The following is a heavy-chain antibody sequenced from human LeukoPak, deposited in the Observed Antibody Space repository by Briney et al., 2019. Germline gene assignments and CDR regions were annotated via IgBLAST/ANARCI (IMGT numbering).Heavy chain of an antibody. CDR3: AKDSASSGYYPFDY. V-gene: IGHV3-9*01. Sequence: GGSLRLSCAASGFTFDDYAMHWVRQAPGKGLEWVSGISWNSGSIGYADSVKGRFTISRDNAKNSLYLQMNSLRAEDTALYYCAKDSASSGYYPFDYWGQGTLVTVSS. CDR1: GFTFDDYA. D-gene: IGHD3-22*01. J-gene: IGHJ4*02. CDR2: ISWNSGSI.